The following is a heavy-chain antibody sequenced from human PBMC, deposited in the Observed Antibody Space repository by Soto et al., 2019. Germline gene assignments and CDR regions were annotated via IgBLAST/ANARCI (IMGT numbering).Heavy chain of an antibody. Sequence: SETLSLTCTVSGGSIATSSYFWAWIRRPPGKGLEWIGSIDYRGTIYNNPSLKSRVTISVDTSKNHFSLKLDSVTAADTALYYCASCYGDYEFPCEYWGQGTLVTVSS. D-gene: IGHD4-17*01. J-gene: IGHJ4*02. CDR3: ASCYGDYEFPCEY. CDR2: IDYRGTI. V-gene: IGHV4-39*02. CDR1: GGSIATSSYF.